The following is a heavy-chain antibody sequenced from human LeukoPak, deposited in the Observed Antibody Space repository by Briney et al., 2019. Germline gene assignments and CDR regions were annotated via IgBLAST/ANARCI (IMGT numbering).Heavy chain of an antibody. CDR3: ARAGYYHGLDY. J-gene: IGHJ4*02. Sequence: HPGGSLRLSCAASGFTFSSYAMSWVRQAPGKGSEWVGRITNKADSYTTEYAASVKGRFTISRDDSKNSLYLQMNSLKTEDTAVYYCARAGYYHGLDYWGQGTLVTVSS. CDR1: GFTFSSYA. V-gene: IGHV3-72*01. CDR2: ITNKADSYTT. D-gene: IGHD3-3*01.